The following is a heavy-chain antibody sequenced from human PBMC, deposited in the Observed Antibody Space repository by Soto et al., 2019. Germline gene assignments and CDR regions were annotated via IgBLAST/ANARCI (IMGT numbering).Heavy chain of an antibody. CDR1: GTTISNYY. J-gene: IGHJ4*01. D-gene: IGHD2-21*02. CDR2: INPSGGHT. V-gene: IGHV1-46*03. CDR3: VRGGHVVVVTAALDY. Sequence: ASVKVYCKTSGTTISNYYVHWVRRAPGQGLEWIGTINPSGGHTTYAQKFLGRVTMTRDTSTSTLYMELTSLRFEDTAVYFCVRGGHVVVVTAALDYWG.